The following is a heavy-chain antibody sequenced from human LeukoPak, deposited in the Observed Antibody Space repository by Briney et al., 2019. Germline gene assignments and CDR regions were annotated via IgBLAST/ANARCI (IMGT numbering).Heavy chain of an antibody. Sequence: PSETLSLTCTVSGGSISSYYWSWIRQPPGKGLEWIGYIYYSGSTNYNPSLKSRVTISVDTSKNQFSLNLSSVTAADTAVYFCARRSGYCSGGSCYLYFDYWGQGTLVTVSS. CDR2: IYYSGST. D-gene: IGHD2-15*01. CDR3: ARRSGYCSGGSCYLYFDY. J-gene: IGHJ4*02. V-gene: IGHV4-59*08. CDR1: GGSISSYY.